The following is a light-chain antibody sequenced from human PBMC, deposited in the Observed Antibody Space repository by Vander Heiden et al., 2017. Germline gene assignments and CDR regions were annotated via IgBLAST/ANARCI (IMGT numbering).Light chain of an antibody. CDR1: SSDVGAYTY. V-gene: IGLV2-11*01. CDR3: CSYAGTYTWV. CDR2: DVN. J-gene: IGLJ3*02. Sequence: QSALTQPRSVSGSPGQSVTISCTGTSSDVGAYTYVSWYQQHPGKAPKVMIYDVNRRPSGVPDRFSGSKSGNTASLTVSGLQAEDEADYYCCSYAGTYTWVFGGGTKLTVL.